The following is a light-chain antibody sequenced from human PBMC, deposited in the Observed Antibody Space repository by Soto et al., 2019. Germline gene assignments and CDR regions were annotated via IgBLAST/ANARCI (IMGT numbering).Light chain of an antibody. J-gene: IGKJ1*01. V-gene: IGKV1-5*01. CDR2: HAS. CDR1: QSISNW. Sequence: DIQLTQSPSTLPASVGDRVTITCRASQSISNWLAWYHQKPGTAPKLLIYHASTLESGVPSRFSGSGAGTEFTLTISSLQPDDFATYYCQHYYGFSRTFGQGTKVDIK. CDR3: QHYYGFSRT.